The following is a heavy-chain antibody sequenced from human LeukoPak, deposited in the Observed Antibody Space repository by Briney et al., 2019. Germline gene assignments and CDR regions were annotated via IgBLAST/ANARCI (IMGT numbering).Heavy chain of an antibody. Sequence: SVKVSCKASGYTFTSYGISWVRQAPGQGLEWMGGIIPIFGTANYAQKFQGRVTITADESTSTAYMELSSLRSEDTAVYYCARECSSSWYGNWFDPWGQGTLVTVSS. J-gene: IGHJ5*02. CDR3: ARECSSSWYGNWFDP. V-gene: IGHV1-69*13. CDR1: GYTFTSYG. CDR2: IIPIFGTA. D-gene: IGHD6-13*01.